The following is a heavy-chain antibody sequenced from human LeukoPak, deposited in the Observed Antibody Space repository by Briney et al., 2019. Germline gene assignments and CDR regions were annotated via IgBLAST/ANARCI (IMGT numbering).Heavy chain of an antibody. CDR2: LNPSGGST. J-gene: IGHJ4*02. CDR3: ARGSSSGAYYFDY. V-gene: IGHV1-46*01. D-gene: IGHD3-22*01. CDR1: GYTFSNFY. Sequence: ASVKVTCKASGYTFSNFYMNWVRKAPGPGLEWMGILNPSGGSTRYAQKFQGRVTMTRDTSTSTVYMELSSLRSEDTAVYYCARGSSSGAYYFDYWGQGALVTVSS.